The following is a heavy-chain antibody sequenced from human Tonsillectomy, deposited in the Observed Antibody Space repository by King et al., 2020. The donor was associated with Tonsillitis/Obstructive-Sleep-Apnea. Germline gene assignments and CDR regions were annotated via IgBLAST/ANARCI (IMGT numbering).Heavy chain of an antibody. CDR3: ARGAFCSGTRCKGAFDI. Sequence: VQLVESGGGLVQPGGSLRLSCAASGFTIRSYWMHWVRQAPGKGLVWVSYIENDGITSTYADSLKGRFTIYRDNAKNTLYLQMNSLRAEDTAVYYCARGAFCSGTRCKGAFDIWGQGTMVTVSS. V-gene: IGHV3-74*02. CDR2: IENDGITS. J-gene: IGHJ3*02. CDR1: GFTIRSYW. D-gene: IGHD2-2*01.